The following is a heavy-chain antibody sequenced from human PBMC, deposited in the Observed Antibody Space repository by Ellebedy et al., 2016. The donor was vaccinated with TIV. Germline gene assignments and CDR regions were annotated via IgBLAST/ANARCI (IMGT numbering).Heavy chain of an antibody. D-gene: IGHD2-21*01. Sequence: GESLKISCAASGFTFSSYDMHWVRQGTGKGVEWVSAIGTAGDTYYPGSVKGRFNISRENAKNSLYLQITTLIAEDTAVYYCARVRFGDTAVDYWGQGTLVTVSS. CDR3: ARVRFGDTAVDY. V-gene: IGHV3-13*01. J-gene: IGHJ4*03. CDR1: GFTFSSYD. CDR2: IGTAGDT.